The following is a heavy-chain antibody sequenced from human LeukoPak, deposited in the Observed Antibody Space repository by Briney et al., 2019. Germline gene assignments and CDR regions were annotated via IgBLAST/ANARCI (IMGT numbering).Heavy chain of an antibody. Sequence: GASVKVSCKASGGTFSSYAISWVRQAPGQGLEWMGGIIPIFGTANYAQKFQGRVTITADESTSTAYMELSSLRSEDTAVYYCARAPELSWPSYYFDYWGQGTLVTVSS. D-gene: IGHD1-14*01. CDR2: IIPIFGTA. CDR3: ARAPELSWPSYYFDY. V-gene: IGHV1-69*13. J-gene: IGHJ4*02. CDR1: GGTFSSYA.